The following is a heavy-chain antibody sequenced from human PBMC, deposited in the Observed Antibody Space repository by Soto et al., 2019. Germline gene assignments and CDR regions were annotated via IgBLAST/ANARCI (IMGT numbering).Heavy chain of an antibody. D-gene: IGHD6-19*01. CDR2: IYYSGST. CDR3: ARDLQYSSGWYGGGTTHGMDD. V-gene: IGHV4-59*01. Sequence: QVQLQESGPGLVKPSETLSLTCTVSGGSISSYYWRWIRQPPGKGLEWIGYIYYSGSTNYNPSLKTRVAILADTSKNQFSLNLISVHAADTAVYYCARDLQYSSGWYGGGTTHGMDDWGQGTTVTVSS. J-gene: IGHJ6*02. CDR1: GGSISSYY.